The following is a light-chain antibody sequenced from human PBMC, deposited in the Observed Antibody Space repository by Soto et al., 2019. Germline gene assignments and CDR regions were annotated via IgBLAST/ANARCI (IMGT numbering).Light chain of an antibody. J-gene: IGKJ1*01. CDR3: LQYNTYPWT. Sequence: DIQMTQPPSTLSASIGDRVTITCRASQSLRTWLAWFQQKPGEAPKGLIYKVSYLESGVPPRFDGSGSETEFTLTINGLQPDDFATYYCLQYNTYPWTFGQGTKVEIK. V-gene: IGKV1-5*03. CDR2: KVS. CDR1: QSLRTW.